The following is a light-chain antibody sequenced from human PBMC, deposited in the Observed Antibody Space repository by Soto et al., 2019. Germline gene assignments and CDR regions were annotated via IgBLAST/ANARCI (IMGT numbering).Light chain of an antibody. J-gene: IGKJ1*01. V-gene: IGKV1-5*01. CDR1: QSISSW. CDR2: DAF. Sequence: DIQMTQSHSNLTESEGDRVTITCRASQSISSWLAWYQQKPGKAPKFLIYDAFSLESGVPSRFSGSGSGTEFTLSISILQPDDFATYYCQQYNSYSPWTFGQGTKVYIK. CDR3: QQYNSYSPWT.